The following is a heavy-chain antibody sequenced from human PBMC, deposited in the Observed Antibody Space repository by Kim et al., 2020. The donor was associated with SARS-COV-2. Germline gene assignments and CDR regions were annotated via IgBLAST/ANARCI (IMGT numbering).Heavy chain of an antibody. Sequence: RLTISRDNSKNTLYLQMNSLRAEDTAVYYCAREKYYYGSGSSYYYYGMDVWGQGTTVTVSS. D-gene: IGHD3-10*01. J-gene: IGHJ6*02. CDR3: AREKYYYGSGSSYYYYGMDV. V-gene: IGHV3-30*01.